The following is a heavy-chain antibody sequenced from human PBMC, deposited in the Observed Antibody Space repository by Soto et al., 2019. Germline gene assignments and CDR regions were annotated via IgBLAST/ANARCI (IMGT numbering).Heavy chain of an antibody. J-gene: IGHJ4*02. Sequence: EVHLLESGGGLVQPGGSLRLSCVASGFTFSTYGMNWVRQVPGKGLEWVAGISASGGTTYYAESVKGRFTISRDNAKNSLFLQMNSLRVEDTAVYSCTRGGSLYDRTKGDYWGPGTQVTVSS. D-gene: IGHD3-16*01. CDR2: ISASGGTT. CDR3: TRGGSLYDRTKGDY. V-gene: IGHV3-23*01. CDR1: GFTFSTYG.